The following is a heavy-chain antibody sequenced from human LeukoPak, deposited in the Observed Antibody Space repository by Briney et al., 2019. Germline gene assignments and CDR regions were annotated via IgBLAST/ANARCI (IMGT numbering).Heavy chain of an antibody. CDR2: IYCSGST. Sequence: PSETLSLTCTVSGGSISSSSYYWGWIRQPPGKGLEWIGSIYCSGSTYYNPSLKSRVTISVDTSKNQFSLKLSSVTAADTAVYYCASVAAAADDVGTYYFDYWGQGTLVTVSS. J-gene: IGHJ4*02. D-gene: IGHD6-13*01. CDR3: ASVAAAADDVGTYYFDY. V-gene: IGHV4-39*01. CDR1: GGSISSSSYY.